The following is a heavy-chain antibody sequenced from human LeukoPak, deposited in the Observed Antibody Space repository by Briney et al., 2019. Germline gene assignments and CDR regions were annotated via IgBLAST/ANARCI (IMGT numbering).Heavy chain of an antibody. D-gene: IGHD3-10*01. CDR2: ISSSGSTI. V-gene: IGHV3-11*01. J-gene: IGHJ6*03. CDR1: GFTFSDYY. Sequence: GGSLRLSCAASGFTFSDYYMSWIRQAPGKGLEWVSYISSSGSTIYYADSVKGRFTISRDNAKNSLYLQMNSLRAEDTAVYYCARDPRYGSGSYYRHYYYYYMDVWGKGTTVTISS. CDR3: ARDPRYGSGSYYRHYYYYYMDV.